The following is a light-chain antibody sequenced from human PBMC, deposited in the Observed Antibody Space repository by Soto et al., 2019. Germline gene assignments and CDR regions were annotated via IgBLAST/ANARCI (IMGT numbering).Light chain of an antibody. V-gene: IGKV3-20*01. CDR3: QQYGSSPGT. CDR2: GAS. J-gene: IGKJ1*01. CDR1: QTVSSSF. Sequence: EIVWTQSPGTRSLSPGEGATLSGRASQTVSSSFLAWYQQKAGQAPRLLIYGASSRASGIPDRFSGSGSGTDFTLTITRLEPEDFAVYYCQQYGSSPGTFGQGTKVEIK.